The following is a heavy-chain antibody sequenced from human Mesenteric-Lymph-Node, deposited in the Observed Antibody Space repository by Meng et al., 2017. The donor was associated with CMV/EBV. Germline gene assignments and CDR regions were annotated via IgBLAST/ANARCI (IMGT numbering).Heavy chain of an antibody. D-gene: IGHD3-10*01. V-gene: IGHV4-39*02. CDR2: IFYSGSA. Sequence: LVKPSETLSLQCTVSGGPISISWHSWGWIRQPPGKGLEWIGSIFYSGSAHYNPALESRVTISIDKSKNEFFLNLGSVTAADTAMYFCARDTLTYSYGPGWIDPWGQGTLVTVSS. CDR1: GGPISISWHS. CDR3: ARDTLTYSYGPGWIDP. J-gene: IGHJ5*02.